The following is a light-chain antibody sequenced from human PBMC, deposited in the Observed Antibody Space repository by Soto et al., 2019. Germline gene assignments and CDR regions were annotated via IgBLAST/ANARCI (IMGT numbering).Light chain of an antibody. CDR1: QSVITN. CDR3: QHYNHWPMYT. V-gene: IGKV3-15*01. J-gene: IGKJ2*01. CDR2: GAS. Sequence: ELVMTQSPPTLSASPGERATLSCRASQSVITNVAWYQQKPGQAPRLLIYGASTRATGIPARFSGSGSGTEFTLTISSLQSEDFAVYYCQHYNHWPMYTFGQGTKVEIK.